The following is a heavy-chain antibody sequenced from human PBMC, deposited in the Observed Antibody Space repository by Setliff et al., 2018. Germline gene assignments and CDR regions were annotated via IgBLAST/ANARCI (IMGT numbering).Heavy chain of an antibody. J-gene: IGHJ4*02. D-gene: IGHD3-3*01. CDR3: TRLYYTSRALYFDI. CDR2: IYITGNP. V-gene: IGHV4-61*09. Sequence: SETLSLTCAVSGASIRQTSYFWTWVRQPAGKGLEWIGHIYITGNPNVNPSLKSRVAMSLDNSGNQFSLNLQSVTAADTAVYYCTRLYYTSRALYFDIWGQG. CDR1: GASIRQTSYF.